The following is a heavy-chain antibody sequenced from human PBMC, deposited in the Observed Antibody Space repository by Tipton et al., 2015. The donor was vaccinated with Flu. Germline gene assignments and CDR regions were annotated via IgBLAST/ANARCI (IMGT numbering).Heavy chain of an antibody. CDR2: IRQDGNEK. J-gene: IGHJ2*01. CDR3: ARRYFDL. CDR1: GFTFNSYW. Sequence: GSLRLSCAASGFTFNSYWMQWVRQAPGKGLEWVANIRQDGNEKYYVDSVKGRFTISRDNAKNSLYLEMNTLRAEDTAVYYCARRYFDLWGRGTLVTVSS. V-gene: IGHV3-7*01.